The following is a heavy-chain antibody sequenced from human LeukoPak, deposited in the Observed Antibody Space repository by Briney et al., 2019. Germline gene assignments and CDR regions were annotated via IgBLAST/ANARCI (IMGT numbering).Heavy chain of an antibody. CDR1: GGSISSGGYS. CDR2: IYYSGST. J-gene: IGHJ5*02. Sequence: SQTLSLTCAVSGGSISSGGYSWSWIRQPPGKGLEWIGYIYYSGSTYYNPSLKSRVTISVDTSKNQFSLKLSSVTAADTAVYYCARVRHIVVVTAMYNWFDPWGQGTLVTVSS. D-gene: IGHD2-21*02. CDR3: ARVRHIVVVTAMYNWFDP. V-gene: IGHV4-30-4*07.